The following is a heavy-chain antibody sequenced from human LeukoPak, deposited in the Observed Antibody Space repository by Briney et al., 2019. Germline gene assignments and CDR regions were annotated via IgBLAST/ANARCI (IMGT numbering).Heavy chain of an antibody. CDR2: ISGSGGST. Sequence: PGGSLRLSCAASGFTFSSYAMSWVRQTPVKGLEWVSVISGSGGSTYYADSVKGRFTISRDNSKNTLYLLMNSLRAEDTAVYYCARRFYDILTGNDYWGQGTLVTVSS. J-gene: IGHJ4*02. CDR3: ARRFYDILTGNDY. D-gene: IGHD3-9*01. V-gene: IGHV3-23*01. CDR1: GFTFSSYA.